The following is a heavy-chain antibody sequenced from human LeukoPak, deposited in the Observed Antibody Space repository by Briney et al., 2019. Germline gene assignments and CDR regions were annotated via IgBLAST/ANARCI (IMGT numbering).Heavy chain of an antibody. V-gene: IGHV3-33*06. CDR1: GFTFSSYG. D-gene: IGHD5-24*01. Sequence: GGSLRLSCAASGFTFSSYGMHWVRQAPGKGLEGVAVIWYDGSNKYYADSVKGRFTISRDNSKNTLYLQMNSLRAEDTAVYYCAKDVEMATTYFDYWGQGTLVTVSS. CDR2: IWYDGSNK. J-gene: IGHJ4*02. CDR3: AKDVEMATTYFDY.